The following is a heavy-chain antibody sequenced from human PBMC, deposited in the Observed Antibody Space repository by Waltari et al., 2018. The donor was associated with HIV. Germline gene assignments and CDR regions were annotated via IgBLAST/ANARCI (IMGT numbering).Heavy chain of an antibody. V-gene: IGHV4-39*01. CDR2: LFHSGST. Sequence: QQQLQDSGPRLVTASETLSGTCTVSGSSNSSSRYFWGWLRPCPGKGLEWIGSLFHSGSTYYSPSRRSRATISGDMSANRFSLKLTSGTATDTAVYFCARHCLQKGWLPQLKYYYGMDVWGQGTTVIVSS. D-gene: IGHD1-1*01. CDR3: ARHCLQKGWLPQLKYYYGMDV. CDR1: GSSNSSSRYF. J-gene: IGHJ6*02.